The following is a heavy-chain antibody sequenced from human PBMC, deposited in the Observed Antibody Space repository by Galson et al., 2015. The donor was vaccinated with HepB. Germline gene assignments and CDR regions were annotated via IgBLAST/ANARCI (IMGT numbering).Heavy chain of an antibody. CDR1: GGTFSSYA. D-gene: IGHD6-13*01. Sequence: SVKVSCKASGGTFSSYAISWVRQAPGQGLEWMGRIIPILGIANYAQKFQGRVTITADKSTSTAYMELSSQSSEDTAVYYCARDYVYSSSSGPWFDPWGQGTLVTVSS. CDR3: ARDYVYSSSSGPWFDP. CDR2: IIPILGIA. V-gene: IGHV1-69*04. J-gene: IGHJ5*02.